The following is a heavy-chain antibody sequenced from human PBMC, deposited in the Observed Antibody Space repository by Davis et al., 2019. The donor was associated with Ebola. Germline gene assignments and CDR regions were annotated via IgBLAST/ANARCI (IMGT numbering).Heavy chain of an antibody. Sequence: GESLKISCKGSGYSFSTYWIGWVRQMPGKGLEWMGIIYPGDSDIRYSPSFQGQVTISADNSINTAYLQWSSLKASDSAMYYCARRDSSGYFLFDSWGQGTLVSVSS. CDR3: ARRDSSGYFLFDS. V-gene: IGHV5-51*01. CDR2: IYPGDSDI. D-gene: IGHD3-22*01. J-gene: IGHJ4*02. CDR1: GYSFSTYW.